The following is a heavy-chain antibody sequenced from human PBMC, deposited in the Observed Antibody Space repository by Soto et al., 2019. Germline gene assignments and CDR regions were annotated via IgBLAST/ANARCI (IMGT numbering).Heavy chain of an antibody. CDR3: ARGLWRYNSHPHGY. CDR1: GYTFTRYY. J-gene: IGHJ4*02. D-gene: IGHD1-1*01. CDR2: INPNGGST. V-gene: IGHV1-46*03. Sequence: VSVNLYRKTSGYTFTRYYMHRVRQATGQGLEWMGIINPNGGSTSYAQKFQGRVTMTRDTSTSTVYMELSSLRSEDTAVYYCARGLWRYNSHPHGYWGQGTLVTVSS.